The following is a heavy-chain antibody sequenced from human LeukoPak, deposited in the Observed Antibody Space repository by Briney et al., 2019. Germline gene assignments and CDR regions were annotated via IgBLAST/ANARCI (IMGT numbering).Heavy chain of an antibody. D-gene: IGHD3-22*01. J-gene: IGHJ4*02. CDR1: GFTFDDYA. V-gene: IGHV3-9*01. CDR3: AKGYYDSSGYYDY. Sequence: GGSLRLSCAASGFTFDDYAMHWVRQAPGKGLEWVSGISWNSGSIGYADSVKGRFTISRDNAKNSLYLQMNSLRAEDTALYYCAKGYYDSSGYYDYWGQGTLVTVSS. CDR2: ISWNSGSI.